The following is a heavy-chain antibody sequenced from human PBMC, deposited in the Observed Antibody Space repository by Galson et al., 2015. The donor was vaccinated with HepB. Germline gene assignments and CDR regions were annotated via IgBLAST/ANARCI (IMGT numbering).Heavy chain of an antibody. D-gene: IGHD2-15*01. CDR2: ISSRGSTI. Sequence: CLILSCAASGFTFSDYYMSWIRPAPGEGLEWVSYISSRGSTIYYAESVKGRITISMDNAKYSLYLQMNSLRDEDTAVYSCARDNGYCSGGSCYPNWFDPWGQGTLVTVSS. J-gene: IGHJ5*02. CDR3: ARDNGYCSGGSCYPNWFDP. CDR1: GFTFSDYY. V-gene: IGHV3-11*01.